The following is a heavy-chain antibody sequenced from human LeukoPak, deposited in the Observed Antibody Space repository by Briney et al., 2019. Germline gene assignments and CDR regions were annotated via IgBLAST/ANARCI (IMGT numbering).Heavy chain of an antibody. CDR2: ISAYNGNT. CDR3: ATSVGGYYYYYGMDV. V-gene: IGHV1-18*01. D-gene: IGHD3-16*01. Sequence: ASVKVSCKASGYTFTSYGISWVRQAPGQGLEWMGWISAYNGNTNYAQKFQGRVTMTTDTSTSTAYMDLRSLRSDDTAVYYCATSVGGYYYYYGMDVWGQGTTVTVSS. CDR1: GYTFTSYG. J-gene: IGHJ6*02.